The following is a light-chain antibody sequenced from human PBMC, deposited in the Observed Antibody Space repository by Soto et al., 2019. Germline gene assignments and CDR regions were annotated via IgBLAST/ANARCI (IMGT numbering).Light chain of an antibody. CDR3: SSYTSMVV. V-gene: IGLV2-14*01. Sequence: QSALTQPASVSGSPGQSITISCTGTSSDVGGYNYVSWYQQHPGKAPKLMIYEVSNRPSGVSNRFSGSKSGNTASLTISGLQAEDEADYYCSSYTSMVVFGGGTKLTVL. J-gene: IGLJ2*01. CDR2: EVS. CDR1: SSDVGGYNY.